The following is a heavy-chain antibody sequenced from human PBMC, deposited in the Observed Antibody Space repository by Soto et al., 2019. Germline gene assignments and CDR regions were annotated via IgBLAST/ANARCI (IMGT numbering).Heavy chain of an antibody. CDR2: ISYDGSNK. CDR3: AKGSTRWLQSLLDY. CDR1: GFTFSTYG. V-gene: IGHV3-30*18. J-gene: IGHJ4*02. D-gene: IGHD5-12*01. Sequence: QVQLVESEGGVVQPGRSLRLSCAASGFTFSTYGMHWVRQAPGKGLEWVAVISYDGSNKYYADSVKGRFTISRDNSKNTLYLQMNSLRAEDTAVYYCAKGSTRWLQSLLDYWGQGTLVTVSS.